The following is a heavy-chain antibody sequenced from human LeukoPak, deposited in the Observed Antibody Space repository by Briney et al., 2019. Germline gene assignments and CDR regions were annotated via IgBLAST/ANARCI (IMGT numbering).Heavy chain of an antibody. Sequence: SETLSLTCAVYGGSFSGYYWSWIRQPPGTGLEWIGEINHSGSTNYNPSLKSRVTISVDTSKNQFSLKLSSVTAAGTAVYYCAVVPAAANWFDPWGQGTLVTVSS. CDR2: INHSGST. V-gene: IGHV4-34*01. D-gene: IGHD2-2*01. CDR3: AVVPAAANWFDP. J-gene: IGHJ5*02. CDR1: GGSFSGYY.